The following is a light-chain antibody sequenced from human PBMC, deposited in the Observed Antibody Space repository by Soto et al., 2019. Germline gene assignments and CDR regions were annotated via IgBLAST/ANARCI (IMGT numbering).Light chain of an antibody. CDR2: AAS. V-gene: IGKV1-39*01. Sequence: DIQMTQSPSSLSASVGDSVTITCRASQSISTSLNWYQQKVGKAPKLLIYAASSLQRGVPSRFSGSGSGTDFTLTISSLQPEDFATYYCQQSYSTPRTFGQGTKLELK. CDR1: QSISTS. CDR3: QQSYSTPRT. J-gene: IGKJ2*02.